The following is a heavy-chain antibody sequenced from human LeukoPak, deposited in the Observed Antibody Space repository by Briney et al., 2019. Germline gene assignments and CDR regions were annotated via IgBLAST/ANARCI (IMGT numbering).Heavy chain of an antibody. J-gene: IGHJ6*02. CDR3: AREARLASAAGLDV. V-gene: IGHV4-4*07. D-gene: IGHD5-12*01. CDR2: LYGSATI. Sequence: PSETLSLTCNVFGDSISDYYWSWIRRPAGKGLEWIGRLYGSATIKYNPSLRSRLSLSGDTSKNQFSLKLSSVTAADTAVYYCAREARLASAAGLDVWGQGTMVTVS. CDR1: GDSISDYY.